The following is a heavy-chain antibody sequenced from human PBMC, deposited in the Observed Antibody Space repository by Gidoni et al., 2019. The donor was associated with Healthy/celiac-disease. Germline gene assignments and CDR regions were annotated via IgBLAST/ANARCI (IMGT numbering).Heavy chain of an antibody. CDR1: GGSISSGSYY. V-gene: IGHV4-61*02. CDR3: ARLGPPSASVDY. D-gene: IGHD1-26*01. CDR2: IYTSGST. J-gene: IGHJ4*02. Sequence: QVQLQESGPGLVKPSQTLSLTCTVSGGSISSGSYYWSWIRQPAGKGLEWIGRIYTSGSTNYNPSLKSRVTISVDTSKNQFSLKLSSVTAADTAVYYCARLGPPSASVDYWGQGTLVTVSS.